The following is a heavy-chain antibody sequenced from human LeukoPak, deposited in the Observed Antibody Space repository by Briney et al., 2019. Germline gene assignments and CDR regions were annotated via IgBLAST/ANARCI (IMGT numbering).Heavy chain of an antibody. J-gene: IGHJ5*02. V-gene: IGHV4-59*01. Sequence: SETLSLTCTVSGGSISSYYWSWIRQPAGKGLEWIGYIYYSGTTNYNPSLKSRVTISVDTSKNQFSLKLSSVTAADTAVYYCARDSSGLNWFDPWGQGTLVTVSS. CDR1: GGSISSYY. CDR3: ARDSSGLNWFDP. CDR2: IYYSGTT. D-gene: IGHD6-19*01.